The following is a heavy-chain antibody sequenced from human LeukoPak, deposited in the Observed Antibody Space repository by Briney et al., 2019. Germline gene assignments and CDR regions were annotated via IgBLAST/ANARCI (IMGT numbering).Heavy chain of an antibody. Sequence: SVKVSCKASGGTFSSYAISWVRQAPGQGLEWMGGIIPIFGTANYAQKFQGRVTITADKSTSTAYMELNSLRAEDTAVYYCAKGRKGLLFVRGVDFDYWGQGTLVTVSS. V-gene: IGHV1-69*06. J-gene: IGHJ4*02. CDR1: GGTFSSYA. CDR3: AKGRKGLLFVRGVDFDY. CDR2: IIPIFGTA. D-gene: IGHD3-10*01.